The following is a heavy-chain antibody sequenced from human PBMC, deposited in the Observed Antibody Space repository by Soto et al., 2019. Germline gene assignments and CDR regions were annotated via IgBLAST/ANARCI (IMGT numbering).Heavy chain of an antibody. V-gene: IGHV4-34*01. CDR3: ARGPRIVATIVRDYYYYYGMDV. CDR2: INHSGST. J-gene: IGHJ6*02. CDR1: GGSFSGYY. Sequence: SETLSLTCAVYGGSFSGYYWSWIRQPPGKGLEWIGEINHSGSTNYNPSLKSRVTISVDTSKNQFSLKLSSVTAADTAVYYCARGPRIVATIVRDYYYYYGMDVWGQGTTVTVSS. D-gene: IGHD5-12*01.